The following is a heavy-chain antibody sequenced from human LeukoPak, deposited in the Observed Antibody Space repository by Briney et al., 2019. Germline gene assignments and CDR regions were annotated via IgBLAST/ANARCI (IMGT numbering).Heavy chain of an antibody. CDR1: GFTFSSQW. J-gene: IGHJ4*02. CDR2: IKQDGYEK. D-gene: IGHD3-16*01. Sequence: GGSLRLSCAASGFTFSSQWMSWVRQAPGKGLEWVANIKQDGYEKYYVDSVKGRFTISRDNAKNSLYLQMNSLRAEDTDVYYCARGRGGDYWGQGTLVTVSS. CDR3: ARGRGGDY. V-gene: IGHV3-7*01.